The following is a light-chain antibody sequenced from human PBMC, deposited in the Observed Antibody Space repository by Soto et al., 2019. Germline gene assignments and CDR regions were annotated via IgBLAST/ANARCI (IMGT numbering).Light chain of an antibody. Sequence: EIVLTQSPGTLSLSPGERATLSCRASQSVSSSYLAWYQQKPGQAPRLLIYGASSRATGIPDRFSGSGSGTDFTLTISRLEPEDFAVYYCQHPCTFGQGTKVEIK. CDR3: QHPCT. CDR1: QSVSSSY. V-gene: IGKV3-20*01. J-gene: IGKJ1*01. CDR2: GAS.